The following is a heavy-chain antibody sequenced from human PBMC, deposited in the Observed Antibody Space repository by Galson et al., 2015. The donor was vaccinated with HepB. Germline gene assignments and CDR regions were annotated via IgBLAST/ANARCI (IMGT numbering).Heavy chain of an antibody. CDR1: GVTFSNAW. D-gene: IGHD1-26*01. CDR3: TTRGHIGGATYSDY. J-gene: IGHJ4*02. Sequence: SLRLSCEASGVTFSNAWMNWVRQAPGKGLEWVGRINSKTDGGTTDYAAPVKGRITISRDDSKNTLDLQMNSLKTEDTAVYYCTTRGHIGGATYSDYWGQGTLVTVSS. CDR2: INSKTDGGTT. V-gene: IGHV3-15*07.